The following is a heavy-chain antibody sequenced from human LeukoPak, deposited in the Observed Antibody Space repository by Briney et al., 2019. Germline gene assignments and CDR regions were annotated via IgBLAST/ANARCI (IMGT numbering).Heavy chain of an antibody. J-gene: IGHJ5*02. CDR2: ISGSGGST. Sequence: GGSLRLSCAASGFTFSSYAMSWVRQAPGKGLEWVSAISGSGGSTYYADSVKGRFTISRDNAKNSLFLQMNSLRADDTAVYYCARAKPPDHWGQGTLVTVSS. CDR1: GFTFSSYA. CDR3: ARAKPPDH. V-gene: IGHV3-23*01.